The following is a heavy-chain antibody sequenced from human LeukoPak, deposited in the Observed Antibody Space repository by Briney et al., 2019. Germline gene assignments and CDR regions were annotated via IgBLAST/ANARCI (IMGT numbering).Heavy chain of an antibody. CDR1: GYTFTGYY. Sequence: ASVKVSCKASGYTFTGYYMHWVRQAPGQGLEWMGWINPNSGGTNYAQKFQGRVTMTRDTSISTAYMELSSLRSEDTAVYYCARARELLWFGESAYYYYMDVWGKGTTVTISS. J-gene: IGHJ6*03. CDR2: INPNSGGT. CDR3: ARARELLWFGESAYYYYMDV. D-gene: IGHD3-10*01. V-gene: IGHV1-2*02.